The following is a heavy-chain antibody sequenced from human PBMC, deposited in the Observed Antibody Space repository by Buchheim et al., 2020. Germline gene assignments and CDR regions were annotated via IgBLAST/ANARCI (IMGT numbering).Heavy chain of an antibody. D-gene: IGHD2-2*01. CDR3: AREGYCSSASCYGNAFDI. J-gene: IGHJ3*02. V-gene: IGHV4-30-2*01. CDR2: IYHSGST. CDR1: GGSISSGGYS. Sequence: QLQLQESGSGLVKPSQTLSLTCAVSGGSISSGGYSWSWIRQPPGKGLEWIGYIYHSGSTYYNPSLKSRVTMSVDSSKNQSSLKLKSVTAADTAVYYCAREGYCSSASCYGNAFDIWGQGT.